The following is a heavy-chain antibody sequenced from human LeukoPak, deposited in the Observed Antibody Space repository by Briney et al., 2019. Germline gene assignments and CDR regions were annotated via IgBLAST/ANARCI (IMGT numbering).Heavy chain of an antibody. J-gene: IGHJ4*02. Sequence: PGRSLRLSCAASGFTFSSYAMHWVRQAPGKVLEWVAVISYDGSNKYYADSVKGRFTISRDNSKNTLYLQMNSLRAEDTAVYYCARDKDEALDYWGQGTLVTVSS. CDR1: GFTFSSYA. V-gene: IGHV3-30-3*01. CDR3: ARDKDEALDY. CDR2: ISYDGSNK.